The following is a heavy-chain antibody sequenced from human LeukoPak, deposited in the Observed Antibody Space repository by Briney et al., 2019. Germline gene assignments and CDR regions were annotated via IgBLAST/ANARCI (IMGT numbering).Heavy chain of an antibody. D-gene: IGHD3-3*01. V-gene: IGHV7-4-1*02. CDR1: GYTFTGYY. Sequence: ASVKVSCKASGYTFTGYYMHWVRQAPGQGLEWLGWINTNTGNPTYAHVFTGRFVFSLHNSVSTAYLQISSLKAEDTAVYYCARGITIFGVVTWFDPWGQGALVTVSS. CDR2: INTNTGNP. CDR3: ARGITIFGVVTWFDP. J-gene: IGHJ5*02.